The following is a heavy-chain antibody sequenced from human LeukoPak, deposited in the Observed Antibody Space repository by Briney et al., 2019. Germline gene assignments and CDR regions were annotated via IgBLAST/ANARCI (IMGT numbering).Heavy chain of an antibody. CDR3: ARVGSTGYFDS. Sequence: GSLRLSCAASGFTVSSNYMNWVRQAPGKGLGWVSIIYSGGSTYYADSVKGRFTISRDSSKNTLYLQMNSLRAEDTAVYYCARVGSTGYFDSWGQGTLATVSS. D-gene: IGHD5/OR15-5a*01. CDR2: IYSGGST. J-gene: IGHJ4*02. CDR1: GFTVSSNY. V-gene: IGHV3-53*01.